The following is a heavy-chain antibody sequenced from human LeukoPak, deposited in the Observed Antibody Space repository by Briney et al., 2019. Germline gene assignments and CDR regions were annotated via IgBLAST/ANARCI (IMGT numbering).Heavy chain of an antibody. CDR3: ARDVDYANPRHDY. CDR2: IKQDGSEK. Sequence: GGSLRLSCAASGLTFSSYWMSWVRQAPGKGLEWVANIKQDGSEKYYVDSVKGRFTISRDNAKNSLYLQMDSLRAEDTAVYYCARDVDYANPRHDYWGQGTLVTVSS. J-gene: IGHJ4*02. V-gene: IGHV3-7*01. D-gene: IGHD4/OR15-4a*01. CDR1: GLTFSSYW.